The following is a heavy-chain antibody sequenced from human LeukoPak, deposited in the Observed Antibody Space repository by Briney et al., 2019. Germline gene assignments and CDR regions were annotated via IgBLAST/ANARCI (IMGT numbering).Heavy chain of an antibody. CDR2: IDPSDSYT. J-gene: IGHJ4*02. Sequence: GESLKISCKGSGYSFTSYWISWVRQMPGKGLEWMGRIDPSDSYTNYSPSFQGQVTISADKSISTAYLQWSSLKASDTAMYYCARFLIAWRYFDYWGQGTLVTVSS. CDR3: ARFLIAWRYFDY. V-gene: IGHV5-10-1*04. CDR1: GYSFTSYW. D-gene: IGHD3-22*01.